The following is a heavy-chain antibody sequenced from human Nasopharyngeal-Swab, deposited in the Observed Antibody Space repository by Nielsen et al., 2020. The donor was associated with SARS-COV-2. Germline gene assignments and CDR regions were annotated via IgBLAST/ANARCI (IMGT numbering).Heavy chain of an antibody. J-gene: IGHJ4*02. Sequence: GESLKISCAASGFTFNTYWMNWARQAPGMGLEWVANIKEDGSQKNYADSVKGRFTISRDNAKNSLYLQMNSLRAEDTAVYYCARDQSPYSSLDYWGQGTLVTVSS. V-gene: IGHV3-7*01. CDR3: ARDQSPYSSLDY. D-gene: IGHD6-13*01. CDR1: GFTFNTYW. CDR2: IKEDGSQK.